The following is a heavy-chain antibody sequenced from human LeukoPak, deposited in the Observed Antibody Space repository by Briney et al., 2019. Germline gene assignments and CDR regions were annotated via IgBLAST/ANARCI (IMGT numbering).Heavy chain of an antibody. J-gene: IGHJ4*02. CDR1: GGSISSYY. CDR3: ARVRLADYYDSSGYSGGPYFDY. D-gene: IGHD3-22*01. V-gene: IGHV4-59*12. Sequence: SETLSLTCTISGGSISSYYWSWIRQPPGKGLEWIGYIYYSGSTNYNPSLKSRVTISVDKSKNQFSLKLSSVTAADTAVYYCARVRLADYYDSSGYSGGPYFDYWGQGTLVTVSS. CDR2: IYYSGST.